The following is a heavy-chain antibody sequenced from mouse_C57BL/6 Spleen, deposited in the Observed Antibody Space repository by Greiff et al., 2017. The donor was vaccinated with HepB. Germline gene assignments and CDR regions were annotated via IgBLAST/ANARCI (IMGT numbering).Heavy chain of an antibody. CDR2: ISSGGSYT. J-gene: IGHJ4*01. D-gene: IGHD2-5*01. V-gene: IGHV5-6*01. CDR1: GFTFSSYG. CDR3: ARQRYSNYDYAMDY. Sequence: VQLKESGGDLVKPGGSLKLSCAASGFTFSSYGMSWVRQTPDKRLEWVATISSGGSYTYYPDSVKGRFTISRDNAKNTLYLQMSSLKSEDTAMYYCARQRYSNYDYAMDYWGQGTSVTVSS.